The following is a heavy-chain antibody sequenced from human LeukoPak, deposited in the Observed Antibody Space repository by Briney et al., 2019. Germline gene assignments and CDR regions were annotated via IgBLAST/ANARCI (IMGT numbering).Heavy chain of an antibody. J-gene: IGHJ4*02. Sequence: SETLSLTCTVSGGSIYISNYFWAWIRQPPGKGLEWIGTISYSASTYYNPSLKSRVTISVDTSKNQFSLKLSSVTAADTAVYYCARAAWSSSGGFDYWGQGTLVTVSS. CDR1: GGSIYISNYF. CDR3: ARAAWSSSGGFDY. D-gene: IGHD6-6*01. V-gene: IGHV4-39*07. CDR2: ISYSAST.